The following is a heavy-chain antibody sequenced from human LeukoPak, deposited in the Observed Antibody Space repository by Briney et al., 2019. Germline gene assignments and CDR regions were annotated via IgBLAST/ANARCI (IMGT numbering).Heavy chain of an antibody. CDR1: GDSVPSNSAA. Sequence: SQTLSLTCAISGDSVPSNSAAWNWIRQSPSRGLEWLGRTYYRSKWYNDYAVSVKSRITINPDTPKNQFSLQLNSVTPEDTAVYYCARTLGEAAAGTTDFDYWGQGTLVTVSS. CDR3: ARTLGEAAAGTTDFDY. CDR2: TYYRSKWYN. J-gene: IGHJ4*02. V-gene: IGHV6-1*01. D-gene: IGHD6-13*01.